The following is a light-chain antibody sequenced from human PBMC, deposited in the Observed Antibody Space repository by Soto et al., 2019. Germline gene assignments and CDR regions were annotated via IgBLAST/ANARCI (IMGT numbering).Light chain of an antibody. V-gene: IGLV1-44*01. Sequence: QLVLTQPPSASGTPGQRVTISCSGSTSNIGRNTVNWYQQLPGTAPKLLIFGNNQRPSGVPDRFSGSKSGTSASLAISGLQSEDETDYYCAAWDDSLNGVVFGGGTKLTVL. J-gene: IGLJ2*01. CDR3: AAWDDSLNGVV. CDR1: TSNIGRNT. CDR2: GNN.